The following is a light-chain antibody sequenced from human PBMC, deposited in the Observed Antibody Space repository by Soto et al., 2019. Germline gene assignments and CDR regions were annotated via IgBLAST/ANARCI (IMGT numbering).Light chain of an antibody. CDR1: QGISTW. CDR2: AAA. J-gene: IGKJ5*01. CDR3: QQYNNWPQIT. V-gene: IGKV1-12*01. Sequence: DIQMTQSLSSVSASVRYRVFITFLASQGISTWLAWYQQKPGKAPKLLIYAAASLQSGVPSRFSGSGSGTDFTLTISSLQPEDFAVYYCQQYNNWPQITFGQGTLLEIK.